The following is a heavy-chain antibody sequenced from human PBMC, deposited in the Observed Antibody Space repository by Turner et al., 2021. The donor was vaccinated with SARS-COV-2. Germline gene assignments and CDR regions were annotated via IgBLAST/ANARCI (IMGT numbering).Heavy chain of an antibody. J-gene: IGHJ3*02. V-gene: IGHV1-2*02. CDR3: AVLEMATITDAFDI. Sequence: QVQLVQSGAEVKKPGASVKVSCRASGYTFTGYYMHWVRQAPGQGLEWMGWINPNSGGTNYAQKFQGRVTMTRDTSISTAYMELSRLRSDDTAVYCCAVLEMATITDAFDIWGQGTMVTVSS. D-gene: IGHD5-12*01. CDR2: INPNSGGT. CDR1: GYTFTGYY.